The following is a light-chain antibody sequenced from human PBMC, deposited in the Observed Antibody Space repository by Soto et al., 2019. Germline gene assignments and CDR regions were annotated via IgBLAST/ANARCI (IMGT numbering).Light chain of an antibody. J-gene: IGKJ4*01. CDR3: QQLNSDPLT. Sequence: DIQLTQSPSFLSASVGDRVTITCRASQGSSSYLAWYQQKPGKAPTLLIYAASTLQSGVPSRFIGSGFGTEFPLTISRLQPEDFATYYGQQLNSDPLTFGGGTKVEIK. CDR1: QGSSSY. CDR2: AAS. V-gene: IGKV1-9*01.